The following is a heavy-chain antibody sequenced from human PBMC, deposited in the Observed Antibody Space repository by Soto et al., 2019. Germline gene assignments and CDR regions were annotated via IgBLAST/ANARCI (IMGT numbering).Heavy chain of an antibody. CDR2: IYYSGST. Sequence: SETLSLTCTVSGGSISSYYWSWIRQPPGKGLEWIGYIYYSGSTNYNPSLKSRVTISVDTSKNQFSLKLSSVTAADTAVYYCARRYGGAFAIWGQGTMVTVSS. J-gene: IGHJ3*02. V-gene: IGHV4-59*08. CDR3: ARRYGGAFAI. CDR1: GGSISSYY. D-gene: IGHD3-10*01.